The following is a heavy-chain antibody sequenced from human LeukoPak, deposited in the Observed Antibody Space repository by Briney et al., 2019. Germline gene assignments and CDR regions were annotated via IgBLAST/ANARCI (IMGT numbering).Heavy chain of an antibody. CDR3: ARGSSAGFDWLIETDNYYYMDV. V-gene: IGHV1-18*01. J-gene: IGHJ6*03. Sequence: ASVKVSCKASGYTFTSYGISWVRQAPGQGLEWMGWISAYNGNTNYAQKLQGRVTMTTDTSTSTAYMELSSLRSEDTAVYYCARGSSAGFDWLIETDNYYYMDVWGKGTTVTISS. CDR2: ISAYNGNT. CDR1: GYTFTSYG. D-gene: IGHD3-9*01.